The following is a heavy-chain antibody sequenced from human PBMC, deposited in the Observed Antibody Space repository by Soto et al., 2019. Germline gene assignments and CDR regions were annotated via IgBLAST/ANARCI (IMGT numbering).Heavy chain of an antibody. J-gene: IGHJ6*02. Sequence: GESLKISCKASGYGFTNYWIGWVRQMPGKGLEWLGIVYPGDSDTKCSPSFEGQVTISADKSTSTAYLQWSSPKASDTAMYYCARHENNILTSLYAMDVWGQGTTVTVSS. CDR1: GYGFTNYW. V-gene: IGHV5-51*01. CDR3: ARHENNILTSLYAMDV. D-gene: IGHD3-9*01. CDR2: VYPGDSDT.